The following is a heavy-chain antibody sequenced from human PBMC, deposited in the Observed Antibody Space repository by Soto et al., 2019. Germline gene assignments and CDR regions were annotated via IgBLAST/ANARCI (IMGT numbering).Heavy chain of an antibody. V-gene: IGHV5-51*01. Sequence: GESLKISCTASGYIFIDYWIGWVRQMPGKGLEWMGIVYPRDSDTRYSPSFQGQVTIPADKSTNTAFLQWRSLKASDTAIYYCARPPLPGYSIHFNSWGQGTLVTVSS. D-gene: IGHD2-15*01. CDR2: VYPRDSDT. CDR1: GYIFIDYW. J-gene: IGHJ4*02. CDR3: ARPPLPGYSIHFNS.